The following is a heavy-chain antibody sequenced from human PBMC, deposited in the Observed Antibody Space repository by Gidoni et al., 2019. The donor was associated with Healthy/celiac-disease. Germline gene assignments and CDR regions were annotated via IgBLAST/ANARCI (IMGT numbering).Heavy chain of an antibody. CDR1: GYSISSGYY. Sequence: QVQLQESGPGLVKPSETLSLTCAVSGYSISSGYYWGWIRQPPGKGLEWIGSIYHSGSTYYNPSLKSRVTISVDTSKNQFSLKLSSVTAADTAVYYCAITTGDVDYWGQGTLVTVSS. D-gene: IGHD7-27*01. V-gene: IGHV4-38-2*01. CDR3: AITTGDVDY. J-gene: IGHJ4*02. CDR2: IYHSGST.